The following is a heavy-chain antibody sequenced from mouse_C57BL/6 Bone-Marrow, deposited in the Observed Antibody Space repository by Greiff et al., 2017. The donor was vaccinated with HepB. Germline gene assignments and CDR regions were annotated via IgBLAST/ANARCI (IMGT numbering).Heavy chain of an antibody. CDR2: IDPETGGT. Sequence: VQLQESGAELVRPGASVTLSCKASGYTFTDYEMHWVKPTPVHGLEWIGAIDPETGGTAYNQKFKGKDILTADKSSSTAYMELRSLTSEDSAVYYCTRRLLRFDYWGQGTTLTVSS. V-gene: IGHV1-15*01. CDR3: TRRLLRFDY. D-gene: IGHD1-1*01. CDR1: GYTFTDYE. J-gene: IGHJ2*01.